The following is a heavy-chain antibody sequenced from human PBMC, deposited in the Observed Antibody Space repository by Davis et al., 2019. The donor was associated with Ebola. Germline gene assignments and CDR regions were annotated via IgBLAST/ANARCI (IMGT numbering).Heavy chain of an antibody. CDR2: IYSGGST. V-gene: IGHV3-53*01. J-gene: IGHJ6*02. Sequence: GGSLRLSCAASGFTVSSNYMSWVRQAPGKGLEWVSVIYSGGSTYYADSVKGRFTISRDNSKNTLYLQMNSLRAEDTAVYYCARAWYSSDVLYYYYGMDVWGQGTTVTVSS. CDR1: GFTVSSNY. CDR3: ARAWYSSDVLYYYYGMDV. D-gene: IGHD6-25*01.